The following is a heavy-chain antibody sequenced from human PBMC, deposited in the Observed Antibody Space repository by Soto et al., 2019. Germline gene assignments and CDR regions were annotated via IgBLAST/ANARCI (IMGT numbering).Heavy chain of an antibody. D-gene: IGHD1-1*01. CDR3: ARVLRSRLERDAFDI. J-gene: IGHJ3*02. CDR1: GYTFTSYD. V-gene: IGHV1-8*01. Sequence: QVQLVQSGAEVKKPGASVKVSCKASGYTFTSYDINWVRQATGQGLEWMGWMNPNSGNTGYAQKFQGRVTMTRNTSISTAYMELSSLSSEDTAVYYCARVLRSRLERDAFDIWGQGTMVTVSS. CDR2: MNPNSGNT.